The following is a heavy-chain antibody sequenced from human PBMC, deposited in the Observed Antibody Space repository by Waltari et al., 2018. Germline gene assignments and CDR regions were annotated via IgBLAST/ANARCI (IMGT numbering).Heavy chain of an antibody. D-gene: IGHD1-26*01. J-gene: IGHJ4*02. CDR2: ISISGDTT. CDR3: RLLLVGATEEGYFDS. V-gene: IGHV3-48*04. Sequence: EVQLVESGGALVQPGGSLRLSCAASGLTFSDNSMQWVRQAPGKGPEWFAYISISGDTTFYADSVRGRFTISRDNAKSSVYLQMSSLRAEDTAVYYCRLLLVGATEEGYFDSWGQGTLVTVSS. CDR1: GLTFSDNS.